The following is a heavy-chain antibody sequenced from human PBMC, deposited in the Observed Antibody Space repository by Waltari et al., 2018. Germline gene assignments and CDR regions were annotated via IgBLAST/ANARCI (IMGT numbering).Heavy chain of an antibody. Sequence: EVRLLQSGAEVKTPGTTLKISCRLSGYTLSNYYTNWIHQAPGKRLQWMGLVDPEDGQTIYAEALQGRISMTADSSTETVYMELTSLTSDDSAVYYCATALGDSISASRPFEIWGQGTVITVSS. CDR1: GYTLSNYY. CDR3: ATALGDSISASRPFEI. V-gene: IGHV1-69-2*01. CDR2: VDPEDGQT. D-gene: IGHD3-3*02. J-gene: IGHJ3*02.